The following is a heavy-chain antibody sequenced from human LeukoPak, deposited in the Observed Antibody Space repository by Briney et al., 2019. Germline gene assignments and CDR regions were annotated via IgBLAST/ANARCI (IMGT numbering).Heavy chain of an antibody. Sequence: SETLSLTCTVSGGSISSGDYYWSWIRQHPGKGLEWIGYIYYSGSTYYNPYLKSRVTISVDTSKNQFSLKLSSVTAADTAVYYCARDYYGSGSSSEIYYYYGMDVWGKGTTVTVSS. CDR2: IYYSGST. J-gene: IGHJ6*04. CDR3: ARDYYGSGSSSEIYYYYGMDV. V-gene: IGHV4-30-4*01. D-gene: IGHD3-10*01. CDR1: GGSISSGDYY.